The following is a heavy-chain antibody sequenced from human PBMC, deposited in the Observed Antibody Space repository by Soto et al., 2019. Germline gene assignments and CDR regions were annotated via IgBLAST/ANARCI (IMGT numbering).Heavy chain of an antibody. CDR1: GGSISSSSYY. J-gene: IGHJ4*02. D-gene: IGHD3-22*01. CDR2: IYYSGST. V-gene: IGHV4-39*01. Sequence: SETLSLTCTVSGGSISSSSYYWGWIRQPPGKGLEWIGSIYYSGSTYYNPSLKSRVTISVDTSKNQCSLQLSSVTAADTAVYYCARHAYYYDSWGQGTLVTVSS. CDR3: ARHAYYYDS.